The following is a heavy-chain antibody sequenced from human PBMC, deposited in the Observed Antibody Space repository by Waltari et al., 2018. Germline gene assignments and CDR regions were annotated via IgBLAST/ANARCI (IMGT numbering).Heavy chain of an antibody. CDR1: GFTFRAYS. V-gene: IGHV3-21*02. Sequence: EVQLVASGGGRVKPGGSLGLSCAASGFTFRAYSMNWVRQAPGKGLEWVACISGTSSAIRYAESMKGRFTISRDNAENSLFLQMNSLRVEDTAVYYCAREGESGWQWLPLYWGQGTQVTVSS. D-gene: IGHD6-19*01. J-gene: IGHJ4*02. CDR3: AREGESGWQWLPLY. CDR2: ISGTSSAI.